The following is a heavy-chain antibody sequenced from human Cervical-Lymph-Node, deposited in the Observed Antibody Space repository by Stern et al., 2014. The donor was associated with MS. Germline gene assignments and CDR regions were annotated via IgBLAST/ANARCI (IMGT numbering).Heavy chain of an antibody. CDR3: AGSGTYYPDY. CDR2: VHYSGTT. J-gene: IGHJ4*02. CDR1: GGSISSYY. D-gene: IGHD3-3*01. V-gene: IGHV4-59*08. Sequence: VQLVESGPGLVKPSETLSLTCSVSGGSISSYYWNWIRQPPGKGLEWIANVHYSGTTNYNPSLKSRVTILPDTYINQISLKPTSVTAADTAVYYCAGSGTYYPDYWGQGILVTVSS.